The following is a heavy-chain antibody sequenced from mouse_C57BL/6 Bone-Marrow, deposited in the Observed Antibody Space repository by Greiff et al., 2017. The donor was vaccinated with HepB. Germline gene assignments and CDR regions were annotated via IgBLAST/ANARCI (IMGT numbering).Heavy chain of an antibody. D-gene: IGHD1-1*01. CDR1: GFSLSTFGMG. J-gene: IGHJ2*01. V-gene: IGHV8-8*01. CDR2: IWWDDDK. Sequence: QVTLKESGPGILQPSQTLSLTCSFSGFSLSTFGMGVGWIRQPSGKGLEWLAHIWWDDDKYYNPALKSRLTISKDTSKNQVFLKIANVDTADTATYYCVRIHYYGSSFPYYFDYWGQGTTLTVSS. CDR3: VRIHYYGSSFPYYFDY.